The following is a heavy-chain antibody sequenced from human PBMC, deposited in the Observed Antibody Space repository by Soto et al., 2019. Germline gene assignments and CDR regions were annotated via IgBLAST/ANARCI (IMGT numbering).Heavy chain of an antibody. J-gene: IGHJ4*02. D-gene: IGHD5-18*01. CDR1: GGSPSGYY. Sequence: PSETLSLTCAVYGGSPSGYYWSWIRQPPGKGLEWIGEINHSGTTNYNPSLKSRVTISVDTSNNQFSLKLSSVTAADTAVYYCARDGYNYGSFDYWGQGTLVTVSS. CDR3: ARDGYNYGSFDY. V-gene: IGHV4-34*01. CDR2: INHSGTT.